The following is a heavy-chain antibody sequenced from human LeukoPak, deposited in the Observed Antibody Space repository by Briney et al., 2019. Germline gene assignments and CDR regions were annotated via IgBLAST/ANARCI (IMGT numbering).Heavy chain of an antibody. CDR3: AKDRASGNYFDY. Sequence: PGGSLRLSCAASGFTFSSYWMHWVRQDPGKGLVWVARINTNGRIISYADSVKGRFTISRDNSKNTLYLQLNSLRAEDTAIYYCAKDRASGNYFDYWGQGTLVTVSS. J-gene: IGHJ4*02. CDR2: INTNGRII. D-gene: IGHD1-14*01. CDR1: GFTFSSYW. V-gene: IGHV3-74*01.